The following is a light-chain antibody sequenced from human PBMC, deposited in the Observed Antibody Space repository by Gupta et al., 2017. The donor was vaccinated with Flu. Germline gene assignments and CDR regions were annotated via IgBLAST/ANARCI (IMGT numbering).Light chain of an antibody. Sequence: PVTLGQPAYSSCRSSQSLVYDGNNYLNWFQQRPGQAPRRLIYKGSSRDSGVPDRFSGSGSGTDFTLKISRVEAEDVGVYYCRQAKHSPIAFGQGTRLEIK. V-gene: IGKV2-30*01. CDR3: RQAKHSPIA. CDR2: KGS. J-gene: IGKJ5*01. CDR1: QSLVYDGNNY.